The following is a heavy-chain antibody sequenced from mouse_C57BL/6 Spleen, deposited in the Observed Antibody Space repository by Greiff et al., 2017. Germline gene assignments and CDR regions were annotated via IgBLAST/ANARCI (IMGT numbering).Heavy chain of an antibody. CDR2: IYPGSGNT. J-gene: IGHJ2*01. D-gene: IGHD2-2*01. Sequence: VKLMESGAELVRPGASVKLSCKASGYTFTDYYINWVKQRPGQGLEWIARIYPGSGNTYYNEKFKGKATLTAEKSSSTAYMQLSSLTSEDSAVYFCASMVTPFDYWGQGTTLTVSS. CDR3: ASMVTPFDY. V-gene: IGHV1-76*01. CDR1: GYTFTDYY.